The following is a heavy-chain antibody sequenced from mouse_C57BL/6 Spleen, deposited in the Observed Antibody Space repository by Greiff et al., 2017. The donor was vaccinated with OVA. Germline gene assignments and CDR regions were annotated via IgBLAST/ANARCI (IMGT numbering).Heavy chain of an antibody. CDR1: GYTFTSYW. CDR3: AIVMVTSWSLDV. J-gene: IGHJ1*03. CDR2: IDPSDSYT. Sequence: QVQLQQPGAELVKPGASVKLSSKASGYTFTSYWLHWVKQRPGQGLEWIGEIDPSDSYTNYNQKFKGKATLTVDPSSSTAYMQLSSLTSDDLAVDYCAIVMVTSWSLDVWGTGTTLTVAS. D-gene: IGHD2-3*01. V-gene: IGHV1-50*01.